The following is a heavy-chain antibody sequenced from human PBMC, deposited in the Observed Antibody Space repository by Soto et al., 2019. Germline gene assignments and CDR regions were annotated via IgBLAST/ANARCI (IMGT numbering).Heavy chain of an antibody. J-gene: IGHJ5*02. CDR2: IYYSGST. D-gene: IGHD5-18*01. V-gene: IGHV4-59*01. CDR3: ARVAAMSVRGWFDP. Sequence: SETLSLTCTVPGGSISSYYWSWIRQPPGKGLEWIGYIYYSGSTNYNPSLKSRVTISVDTSKNQFSLKLSSVTAADTAVYYCARVAAMSVRGWFDPWGQGTLVTVSS. CDR1: GGSISSYY.